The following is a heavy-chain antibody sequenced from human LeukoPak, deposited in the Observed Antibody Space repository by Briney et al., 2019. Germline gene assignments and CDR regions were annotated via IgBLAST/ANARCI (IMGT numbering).Heavy chain of an antibody. CDR2: INSDGSST. J-gene: IGHJ6*02. CDR3: ARDFPYYDILTGYYLETYYYGMDV. Sequence: GGSLRLSCAASGFTFSSYWMHWVRQAPGKGLVWVSRINSDGSSTSYAASVRGRFAITRDNAKNTLYLQMNSLRAEDTAVYYCARDFPYYDILTGYYLETYYYGMDVWGQGTTVTVSS. CDR1: GFTFSSYW. D-gene: IGHD3-9*01. V-gene: IGHV3-74*01.